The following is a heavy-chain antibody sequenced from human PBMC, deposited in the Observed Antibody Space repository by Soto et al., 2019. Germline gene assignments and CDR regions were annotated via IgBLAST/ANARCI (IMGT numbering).Heavy chain of an antibody. J-gene: IGHJ6*02. D-gene: IGHD6-19*01. Sequence: EVQLVESGGGLVQPGGSLKLSCAASGFTFSGSAMHWVRQASGKGLEWVGRIRSKANSYATAYAASVKGRFTISRDDSKNTAYLQMNSLKTEDTAVYYYTSRGSSGWYRGQRTLGRVSYYYGMDVWGQGTTVTVSS. CDR3: TSRGSSGWYRGQRTLGRVSYYYGMDV. V-gene: IGHV3-73*02. CDR1: GFTFSGSA. CDR2: IRSKANSYAT.